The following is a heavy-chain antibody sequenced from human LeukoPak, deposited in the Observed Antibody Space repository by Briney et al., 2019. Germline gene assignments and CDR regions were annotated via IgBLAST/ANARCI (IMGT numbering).Heavy chain of an antibody. CDR2: IYNTGST. J-gene: IGHJ5*02. CDR3: ARVMAVNPDWFDP. Sequence: SQTLSLTCTVSGASISSESYYWTWIRQPAGKGLEWIGRIYNTGSTKYNPSLKSRVTISIDTSKNQFSLKLNSVTAADTAVYYCARVMAVNPDWFDPWGHGTLVTVSS. CDR1: GASISSESYY. V-gene: IGHV4-61*02. D-gene: IGHD5-24*01.